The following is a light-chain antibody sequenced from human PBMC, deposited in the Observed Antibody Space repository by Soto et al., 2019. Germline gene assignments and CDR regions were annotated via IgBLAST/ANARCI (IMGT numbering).Light chain of an antibody. V-gene: IGKV3-15*01. CDR3: QQYNNRPPSST. CDR1: QSVSSN. CDR2: GAS. Sequence: EIVMTQSPATLSVSPGERATLSCRASQSVSSNLAWYQQKPGQAPRLLIYGASTRATGIPARFSGSGSGTEFTLTISSLQSEDFAVYYCQQYNNRPPSSTLGQGTKADIK. J-gene: IGKJ1*01.